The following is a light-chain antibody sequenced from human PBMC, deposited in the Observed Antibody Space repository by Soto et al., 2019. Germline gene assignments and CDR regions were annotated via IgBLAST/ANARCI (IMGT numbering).Light chain of an antibody. CDR1: SSDVGAYNY. J-gene: IGLJ3*02. CDR2: DVS. V-gene: IGLV2-11*01. CDR3: CSYAGSYSWV. Sequence: QSALTQPRSVSGSPGQSVTISCTGTSSDVGAYNYVSWYQHHPGKAPKVMIYDVSERPSGVPDRFSGSKSDNEASLTISGLQAEDEADYYCCSYAGSYSWVFGGGTKLTVL.